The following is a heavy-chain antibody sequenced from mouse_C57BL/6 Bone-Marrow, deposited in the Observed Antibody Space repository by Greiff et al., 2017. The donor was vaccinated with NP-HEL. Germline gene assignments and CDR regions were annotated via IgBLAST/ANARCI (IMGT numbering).Heavy chain of an antibody. CDR3: NIYYDYDDWYFDV. D-gene: IGHD2-4*01. CDR1: GFNIKDDY. J-gene: IGHJ1*03. V-gene: IGHV14-4*01. CDR2: IDPENGDT. Sequence: VQLQQSGAELVRPGASVKLSCTASGFNIKDDYMHWVKQRPEQGLEWIGWIDPENGDTEYASKFQGKATITADTSSNTAYLQLSSLTSEDTAVYYWNIYYDYDDWYFDVWGTGTTVTVSA.